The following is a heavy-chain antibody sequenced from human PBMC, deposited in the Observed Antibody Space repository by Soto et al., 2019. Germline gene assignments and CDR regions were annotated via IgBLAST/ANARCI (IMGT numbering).Heavy chain of an antibody. CDR1: GFTFSSYN. Sequence: GGSLRLSCAASGFTFSSYNMNWVRQAPGKGLEWISYITDTGGTISYADSVKGRFTTSRDNAENSLFLQMNSLRAEDTAVYYCARDKGSSSWHSFDYWGQGTLVTVSS. CDR2: ITDTGGTI. J-gene: IGHJ4*02. D-gene: IGHD2-2*01. CDR3: ARDKGSSSWHSFDY. V-gene: IGHV3-48*01.